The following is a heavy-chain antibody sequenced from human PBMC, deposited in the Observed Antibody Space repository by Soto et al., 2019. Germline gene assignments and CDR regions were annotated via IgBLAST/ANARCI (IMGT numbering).Heavy chain of an antibody. V-gene: IGHV2-5*02. J-gene: IGHJ5*02. D-gene: IGHD3-3*01. CDR1: GFSLSTSGVG. CDR2: IYWDDDK. Sequence: SCPTLVNPTQTLTLTCTFSGFSLSTSGVGVGWIRQPPGKALEWLALIYWDDDKRYSPSLKSRLTITKDTSKNQVVLTMTNMDPVDTATYYCAHYNSRSTIFGVVNWFDPWGQGTLVTVSS. CDR3: AHYNSRSTIFGVVNWFDP.